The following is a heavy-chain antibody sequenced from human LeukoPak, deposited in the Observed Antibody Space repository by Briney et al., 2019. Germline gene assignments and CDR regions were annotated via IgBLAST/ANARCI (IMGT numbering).Heavy chain of an antibody. Sequence: GGSLRLSCAASGFTFGSFWMSWVRQAPGRGLQWVASMKGDGSLIYYVDSVEGRFTISRDNARNSLYLQMNSLRAEDTAVYYCARLLGGATTYDYWGQGALVTVSS. CDR3: ARLLGGATTYDY. J-gene: IGHJ4*02. V-gene: IGHV3-7*01. CDR2: MKGDGSLI. CDR1: GFTFGSFW. D-gene: IGHD1/OR15-1a*01.